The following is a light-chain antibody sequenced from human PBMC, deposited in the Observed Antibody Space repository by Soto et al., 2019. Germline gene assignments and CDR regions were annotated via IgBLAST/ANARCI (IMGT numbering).Light chain of an antibody. CDR3: QQYDNWPLT. Sequence: EIVLTQSPATLSLSPVGRATLSCRASQSVSLSLAWYQQKPGQAPRLLICGASTRATGIPARFSGSGSGAEFTLTISSLQSEDFAVYYCQQYDNWPLTFGGGTKVDIK. CDR1: QSVSLS. V-gene: IGKV3-15*01. J-gene: IGKJ4*01. CDR2: GAS.